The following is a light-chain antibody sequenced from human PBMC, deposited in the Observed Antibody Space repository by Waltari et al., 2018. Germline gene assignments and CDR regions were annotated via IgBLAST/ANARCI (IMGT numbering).Light chain of an antibody. J-gene: IGLJ2*01. CDR3: QAWDRGYARV. V-gene: IGLV3-1*01. Sequence: SYELTQPNSVSVAPGQTASISCSGDKLGDKYACWYQQKPGQSTVLVIHQDTKRPSGIPERFAGTKSGNTTTLTISGTQAIDEADYYCQAWDRGYARVFGGGTKLTVL. CDR1: KLGDKY. CDR2: QDT.